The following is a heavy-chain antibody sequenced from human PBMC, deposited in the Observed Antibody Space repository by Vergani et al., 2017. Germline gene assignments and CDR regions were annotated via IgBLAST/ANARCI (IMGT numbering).Heavy chain of an antibody. CDR3: AKVSGLIAARNYMDV. CDR1: GFTFSSYE. CDR2: ISSSGSTI. J-gene: IGHJ6*03. D-gene: IGHD6-6*01. V-gene: IGHV3-48*03. Sequence: EVQLVESGGGLVQPGGSLRLSCAASGFTFSSYEMNWVRQAPGKGLEWVSYISSSGSTIYYADSVKGRFTISRDNAKNSLYLQMNSLRAEDTAVYYCAKVSGLIAARNYMDVWGKGTTVTVSS.